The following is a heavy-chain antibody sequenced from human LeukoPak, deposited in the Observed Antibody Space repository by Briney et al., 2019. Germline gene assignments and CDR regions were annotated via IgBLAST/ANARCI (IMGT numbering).Heavy chain of an antibody. CDR2: ISAYNGNT. J-gene: IGHJ4*02. CDR1: GYTFTSYY. Sequence: ASVKVSCKASGYTFTSYYMHWVRQAPGQGLEWMGWISAYNGNTNYAQKLQGRVTMTTDTSTSTAYMELRSLRSDDTAVYYCARVRALPPGYDYWGQGTLVTVSS. V-gene: IGHV1-18*04. CDR3: ARVRALPPGYDY. D-gene: IGHD6-25*01.